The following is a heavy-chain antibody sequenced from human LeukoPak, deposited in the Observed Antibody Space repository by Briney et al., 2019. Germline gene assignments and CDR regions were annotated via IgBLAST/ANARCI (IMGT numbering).Heavy chain of an antibody. Sequence: ASVKVSCKASGYTFTTYYMHWVRQAPGQGLEWMGIINPRSGSTDYAHNLQGRVTMTRDTSTSTVYMELSSLRSEDTAVYYCARASLTATLPAPLDYWGQGTLVTVSS. D-gene: IGHD4-4*01. CDR1: GYTFTTYY. J-gene: IGHJ4*02. CDR2: INPRSGST. V-gene: IGHV1-46*04. CDR3: ARASLTATLPAPLDY.